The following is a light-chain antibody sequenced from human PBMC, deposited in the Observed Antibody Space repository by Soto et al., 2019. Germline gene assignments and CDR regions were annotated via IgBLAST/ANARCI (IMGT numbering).Light chain of an antibody. J-gene: IGKJ4*01. Sequence: DIQMTQSPSALSASVGDRVTITCRASQSVTSYLNWYQHKPGQAPNLLIYAASTLQAGVPSRFRGSGSGTAFTLTISSLQPEDFVTYFCQQTNSSPPTFGGGNKVEIK. CDR3: QQTNSSPPT. V-gene: IGKV1-39*01. CDR2: AAS. CDR1: QSVTSY.